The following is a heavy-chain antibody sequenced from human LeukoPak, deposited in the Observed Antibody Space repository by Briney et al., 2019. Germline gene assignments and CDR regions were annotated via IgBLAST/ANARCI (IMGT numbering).Heavy chain of an antibody. D-gene: IGHD6-19*01. V-gene: IGHV3-33*01. CDR1: GFTFSSYG. CDR2: IWYDGSNK. J-gene: IGHJ4*02. CDR3: ARASYSSGWYYFDY. Sequence: GGSLRLSCAASGFTFSSYGMHWVRQAPGKGLEWVAVIWYDGSNKYYADSVKGRFTISRDNSKNTLYLQVNSLRAEDTAVYYCARASYSSGWYYFDYWGQGTLVTVSS.